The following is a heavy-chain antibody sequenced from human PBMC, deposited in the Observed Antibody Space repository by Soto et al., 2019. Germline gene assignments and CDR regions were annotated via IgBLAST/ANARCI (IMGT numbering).Heavy chain of an antibody. D-gene: IGHD3-16*01. CDR3: ARDRRGRLGYYYGTDV. Sequence: GASVKVSCKASGYTFTSYGISWVRQAPGQGLEWMGWISAYNGNTNYAQKLQGRVTMTTDTSTSTAYMELRSLRSDDTAVYYCARDRRGRLGYYYGTDVWGQGTTVTVSS. CDR2: ISAYNGNT. V-gene: IGHV1-18*04. CDR1: GYTFTSYG. J-gene: IGHJ6*02.